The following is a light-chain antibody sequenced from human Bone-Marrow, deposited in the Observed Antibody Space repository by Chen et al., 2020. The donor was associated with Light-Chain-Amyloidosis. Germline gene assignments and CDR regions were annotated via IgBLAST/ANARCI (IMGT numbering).Light chain of an antibody. J-gene: IGLJ2*01. Sequence: QSVLPQPPSASGTPGQRVTISCSGSRSSIGTNTVNWDQQFPGTAPKLLIYFNSQRPSGVHDRFYGSKSGTSASLAISGLQSDDEADYFCAAWDDGLNGVLFGGGTKLTVL. CDR2: FNS. V-gene: IGLV1-44*01. CDR3: AAWDDGLNGVL. CDR1: RSSIGTNT.